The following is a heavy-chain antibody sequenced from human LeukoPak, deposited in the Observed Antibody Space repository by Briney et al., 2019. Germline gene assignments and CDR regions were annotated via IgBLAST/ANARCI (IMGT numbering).Heavy chain of an antibody. CDR1: GFTFSNYW. J-gene: IGHJ4*02. V-gene: IGHV3-74*01. D-gene: IGHD6-19*01. Sequence: PGGSLRLSCAASGFTFSNYWMHWVRQAPGKGLVWVSRINSDGSSTSYADSVKGRFAISRDNAKNPLYLQMNSLRAEDTAVYYCASFAYSSGWYSWGQGTLVTVSS. CDR2: INSDGSST. CDR3: ASFAYSSGWYS.